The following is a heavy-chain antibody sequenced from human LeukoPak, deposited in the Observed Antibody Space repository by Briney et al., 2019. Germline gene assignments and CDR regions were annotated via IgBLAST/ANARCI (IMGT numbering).Heavy chain of an antibody. CDR3: ARALTTRQVWGYYYMDV. CDR1: GYTFTSYH. CDR2: INPSGGTT. J-gene: IGHJ6*03. D-gene: IGHD4-11*01. V-gene: IGHV1-46*01. Sequence: ASVKVSCKASGYTFTSYHMHWVRQAPGQGLEWMGIINPSGGTTNYAQKFQGRVTITRNTSISTAYMELSSLRSEDTAVYYCARALTTRQVWGYYYMDVWGKGTTVTVSS.